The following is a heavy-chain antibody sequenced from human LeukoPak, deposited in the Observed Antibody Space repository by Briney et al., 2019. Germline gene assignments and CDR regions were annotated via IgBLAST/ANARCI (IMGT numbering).Heavy chain of an antibody. CDR2: MNPNSGNT. V-gene: IGHV1-8*02. D-gene: IGHD3-16*02. CDR3: ARGLRRNYHGDY. J-gene: IGHJ4*02. Sequence: GASVKVSCKASGYTFTSYGISWVRQAPGQGLEWMGWMNPNSGNTGYAQKFQGRVTMTRNTSISTAYMELSSLRSEDTAVYYCARGLRRNYHGDYWGQGTLVTVSS. CDR1: GYTFTSYG.